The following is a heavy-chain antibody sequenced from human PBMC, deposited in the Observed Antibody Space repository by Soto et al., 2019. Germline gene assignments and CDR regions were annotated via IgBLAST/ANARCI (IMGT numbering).Heavy chain of an antibody. V-gene: IGHV1-8*01. J-gene: IGHJ4*02. CDR1: GYTFTSYD. Sequence: QVQLVQSGAEVKKPGASVKVSCKASGYTFTSYDINWVRQATGQGLEWMGWMNPNSGNTGYAQKFQGRVTMTRNTSISTAYMELSSLRSEDTAVYYCAVDTKQYYDFWSGWPWWYGYFDYWGQGTLVTVSS. D-gene: IGHD3-3*01. CDR2: MNPNSGNT. CDR3: AVDTKQYYDFWSGWPWWYGYFDY.